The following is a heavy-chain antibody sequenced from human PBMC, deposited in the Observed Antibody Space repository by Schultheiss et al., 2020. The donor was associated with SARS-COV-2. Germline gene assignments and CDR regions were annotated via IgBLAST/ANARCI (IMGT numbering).Heavy chain of an antibody. Sequence: GGSLRLSCAASGFTFSSYWMSWVRQAPGKGLEWVANIKQDGSEKYYVDSVKGRFTISRDNAKNSLYLQMNSLRAEDTAVYYCATPFGVAASPIWGQGTMVTVSS. CDR2: IKQDGSEK. J-gene: IGHJ3*02. CDR3: ATPFGVAASPI. CDR1: GFTFSSYW. D-gene: IGHD3-10*01. V-gene: IGHV3-7*03.